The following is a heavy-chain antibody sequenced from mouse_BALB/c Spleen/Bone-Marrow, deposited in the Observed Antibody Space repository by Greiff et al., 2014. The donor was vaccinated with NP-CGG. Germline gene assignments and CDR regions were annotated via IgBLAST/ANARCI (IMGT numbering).Heavy chain of an antibody. CDR3: ARKYGDY. V-gene: IGHV1-80*01. D-gene: IGHD2-10*02. Sequence: QVQLQQPGAELVRPGSSVKISCKASGYVFSSYWMNWVKQRPGQGLEWIGQIYPGDGDTNYNGKFKGKATLTADKSSSTAYMQLGSLTSEDSAVYFCARKYGDYWGQGTTLTVSS. CDR1: GYVFSSYW. CDR2: IYPGDGDT. J-gene: IGHJ2*01.